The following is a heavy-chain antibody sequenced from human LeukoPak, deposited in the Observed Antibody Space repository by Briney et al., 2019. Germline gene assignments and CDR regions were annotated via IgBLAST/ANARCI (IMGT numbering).Heavy chain of an antibody. CDR3: ARTRLRAAADCYFDY. CDR2: IYYSGST. Sequence: SETLSLTCTVSGGSINSGGYYWSWIRQHPTKGLEWIGYIYYSGSTYYNPSLKSRVTISVDTSKNQFSLKLSSVTAADTAVYYCARTRLRAAADCYFDYWGQGTLVTVSS. V-gene: IGHV4-31*03. CDR1: GGSINSGGYY. J-gene: IGHJ4*02. D-gene: IGHD6-13*01.